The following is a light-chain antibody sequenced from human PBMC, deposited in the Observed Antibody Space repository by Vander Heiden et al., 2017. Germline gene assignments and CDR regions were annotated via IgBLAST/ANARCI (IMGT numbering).Light chain of an antibody. J-gene: IGLJ2*01. V-gene: IGLV2-23*01. CDR3: SSYAGSTTFGV. CDR2: EGS. CDR1: TSDVGTYNL. Sequence: QSALTQPASVSGSPGQSITISCTGTTSDVGTYNLASWYQQHPGKTPKLMIFEGSKRPSGVSNRFSGSKSGNTASLTISGLQADDEADYYCSSYAGSTTFGVFGGGTKLTVL.